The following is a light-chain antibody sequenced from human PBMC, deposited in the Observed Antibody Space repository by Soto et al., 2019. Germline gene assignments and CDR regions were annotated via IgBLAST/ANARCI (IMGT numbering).Light chain of an antibody. CDR2: AAS. J-gene: IGKJ1*01. CDR1: RSISNW. CDR3: QQYNDYPWT. V-gene: IGKV1-5*01. Sequence: DIQMTQSPSTLSASVGDRVTITCRASRSISNWLAWYQQKPGKAPNLLIYAASSLESGVPSRFSGSGSGTELTLAISSLQPDNFASYYCQQYNDYPWTFGQGTKVEIK.